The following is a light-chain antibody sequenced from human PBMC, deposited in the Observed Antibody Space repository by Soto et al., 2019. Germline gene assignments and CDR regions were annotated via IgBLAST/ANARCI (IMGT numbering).Light chain of an antibody. Sequence: IVLTQSAGALSLSPGERATPSCRASQSVSSSYLAWYQQKPGQAPRLLIYGASTRATGIPARFSGSGAGTEFILTISSLQPAEFAVYYCQQYNNLPPITLGQGTRLEIK. CDR1: QSVSSSY. J-gene: IGKJ5*01. CDR2: GAS. CDR3: QQYNNLPPIT. V-gene: IGKV3-15*01.